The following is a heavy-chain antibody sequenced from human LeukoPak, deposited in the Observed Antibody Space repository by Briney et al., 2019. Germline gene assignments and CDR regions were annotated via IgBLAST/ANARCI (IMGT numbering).Heavy chain of an antibody. Sequence: PGGSLRLSCAASGFTFSRFGMHWVRQAPGKGLQWVAFIRYGGTNKFYADSVKGRFTMSRDDPKNTLYLQMNSLSAEDTAVYYCAKSRGEQLYFRDFDYWGQGTLVTVAS. V-gene: IGHV3-30*02. D-gene: IGHD1/OR15-1a*01. CDR2: IRYGGTNK. CDR1: GFTFSRFG. J-gene: IGHJ4*02. CDR3: AKSRGEQLYFRDFDY.